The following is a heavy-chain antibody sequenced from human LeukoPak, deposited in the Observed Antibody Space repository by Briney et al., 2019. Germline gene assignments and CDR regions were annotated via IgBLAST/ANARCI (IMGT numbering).Heavy chain of an antibody. CDR2: ISSSSSYI. J-gene: IGHJ4*02. D-gene: IGHD3-3*01. CDR3: AGYDFWSGYFDY. V-gene: IGHV3-21*01. CDR1: GFTFSSYS. Sequence: GGSLRLSCAASGFTFSSYSMNWVRQAPGKGLEWVSSISSSSSYIYYADSVKGRFTISRGNAKNSLYLQMNSLRAEGTAVYYCAGYDFWSGYFDYWGQGTLVTVSS.